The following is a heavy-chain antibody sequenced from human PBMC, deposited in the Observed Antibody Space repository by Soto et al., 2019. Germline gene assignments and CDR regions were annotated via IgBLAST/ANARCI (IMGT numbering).Heavy chain of an antibody. CDR1: GYNFISYG. D-gene: IGHD6-19*01. CDR2: ISAYNGNT. J-gene: IGHJ5*02. V-gene: IGHV1-18*04. Sequence: ASVKVSCKTSGYNFISYGLSWVRQAPGQGLEWMGWISAYNGNTNYAQKLQGRVTMTTDTSTSTAYMELRSLRSDDTAVYYCARVTSSGWSGFDPWGQGTLVTVSS. CDR3: ARVTSSGWSGFDP.